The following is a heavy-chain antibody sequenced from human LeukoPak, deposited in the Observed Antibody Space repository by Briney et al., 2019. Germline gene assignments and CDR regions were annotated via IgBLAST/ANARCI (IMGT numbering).Heavy chain of an antibody. Sequence: GGSLRLSCEASGFTFNSYWMHWVRQGPGKGLVWVSRIYTDGRRTDYADSVKGRFTISRDNAKNTLYLQMNSLRAEDTAVYYCVRDGAGFDPWGQGTLVTVSS. CDR2: IYTDGRRT. D-gene: IGHD3-16*01. V-gene: IGHV3-74*01. CDR3: VRDGAGFDP. CDR1: GFTFNSYW. J-gene: IGHJ5*02.